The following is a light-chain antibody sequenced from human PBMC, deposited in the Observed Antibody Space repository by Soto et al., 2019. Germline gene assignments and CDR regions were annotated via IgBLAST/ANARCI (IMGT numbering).Light chain of an antibody. V-gene: IGLV2-14*01. CDR3: TSYTSISTLHVV. Sequence: QSVLIQPASVSASPGQSITISCTGTNSDISTYDFVSWYQQHPGKVPKLIIFEVSNRPSGVSNRFSGSKSGNTASLTISGLQAEDEADYYCTSYTSISTLHVVFGGGTKVTVL. CDR1: NSDISTYDF. J-gene: IGLJ2*01. CDR2: EVS.